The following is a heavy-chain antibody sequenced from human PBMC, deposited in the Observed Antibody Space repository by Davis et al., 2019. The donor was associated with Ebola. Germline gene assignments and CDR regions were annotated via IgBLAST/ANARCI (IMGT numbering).Heavy chain of an antibody. CDR3: ARGRTGYSSSWRYYYYGMDV. Sequence: GSLRLSCAVYGGSFSGYYWSWIRQPPGKGLEWIGEINHSGSTNYNPSLKSRVTISVDTSKNQFSLKLSSVTAPDTAVYYCARGRTGYSSSWRYYYYGMDVWGQGTTVTVSS. V-gene: IGHV4-34*01. CDR2: INHSGST. CDR1: GGSFSGYY. J-gene: IGHJ6*02. D-gene: IGHD6-13*01.